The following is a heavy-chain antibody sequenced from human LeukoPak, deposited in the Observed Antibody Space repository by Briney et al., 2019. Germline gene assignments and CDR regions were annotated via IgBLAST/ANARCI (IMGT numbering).Heavy chain of an antibody. CDR3: AKTHYDLLDV. J-gene: IGHJ6*02. V-gene: IGHV3-23*01. D-gene: IGHD5-12*01. Sequence: GGSLRLSCAASGFSFSTSPMSWVRQPPGNGLEWVSAMNNGPGATFYRDSVRGRFTISRDDSKSTLYLQMNSPRAEDTGTYYCAKTHYDLLDVWGQGTTVTVSS. CDR2: MNNGPGAT. CDR1: GFSFSTSP.